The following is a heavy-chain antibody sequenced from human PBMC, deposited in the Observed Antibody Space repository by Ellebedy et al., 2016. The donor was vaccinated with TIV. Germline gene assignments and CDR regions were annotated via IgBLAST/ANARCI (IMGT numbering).Heavy chain of an antibody. CDR2: FNTGSSYT. V-gene: IGHV3-11*06. D-gene: IGHD3-10*01. CDR1: GFTFSDYH. J-gene: IGHJ4*02. Sequence: GESLKISCAASGFTFSDYHMSWIRQAQGRGLEWISYFNTGSSYTKYADSVWGRFTISRDNSKRSLYLQMNNLRVEDTGVYYCAREGNHKPVDYWGQGTLVTVSS. CDR3: AREGNHKPVDY.